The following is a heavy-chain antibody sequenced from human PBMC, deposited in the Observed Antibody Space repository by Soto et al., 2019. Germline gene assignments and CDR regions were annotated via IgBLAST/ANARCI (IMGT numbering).Heavy chain of an antibody. CDR2: ISGSGGSI. Sequence: EVQLLDSGGGLVQPGGALRLSCSASGFIFSSCAMNWVRQAPGKGLEWVSAISGSGGSIYYADSVKGRFTISRDNSKTTLYLEMDSRRAEDTAVYYCAKGGGDSLRYGMDVWGQGTTVTVSS. J-gene: IGHJ6*02. CDR1: GFIFSSCA. V-gene: IGHV3-23*01. D-gene: IGHD2-21*02. CDR3: AKGGGDSLRYGMDV.